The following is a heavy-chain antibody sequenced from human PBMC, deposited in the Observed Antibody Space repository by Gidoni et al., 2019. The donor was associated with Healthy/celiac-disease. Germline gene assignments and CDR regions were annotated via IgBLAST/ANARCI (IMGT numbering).Heavy chain of an antibody. CDR1: GGSVSGYY. CDR2: INHSGST. V-gene: IGHV4-34*01. J-gene: IGHJ4*02. D-gene: IGHD3-3*01. CDR3: ARGDFVTVFDY. Sequence: QVQLQQWGAGLLKPSETLSLTCAVYGGSVSGYYWSWIRQPPGKGLEWIGEINHSGSTNYNPSLKSRVTISVDTSKNQFSLKLSAVTAADTAVYYCARGDFVTVFDYWGQGTLVTVSS.